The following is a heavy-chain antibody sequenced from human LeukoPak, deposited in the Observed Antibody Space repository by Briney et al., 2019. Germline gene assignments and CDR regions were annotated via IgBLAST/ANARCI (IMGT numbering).Heavy chain of an antibody. Sequence: SETLSLTCTVSGGSISSYYWSWIRHPPGKGLEWIGYIYYSGSTNYNPPLKSRVTISVDTSKNQFSLKLSSVTAADTAVYYCARGRARIAAAGWFDPWGQGTLVTVSS. CDR3: ARGRARIAAAGWFDP. J-gene: IGHJ5*02. CDR1: GGSISSYY. V-gene: IGHV4-59*12. D-gene: IGHD6-13*01. CDR2: IYYSGST.